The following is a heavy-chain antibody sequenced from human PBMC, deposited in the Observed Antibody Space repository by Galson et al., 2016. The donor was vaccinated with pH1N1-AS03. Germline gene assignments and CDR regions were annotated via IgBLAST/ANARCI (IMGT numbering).Heavy chain of an antibody. Sequence: SLRLFCAASGFTFSNYGIHWVRQAPGKGLEWVAFIRDDGSDRHYAKSVKGRFTISRDNSKGTVYLQMNSLRSEDTATYYCARHQGVAIAARLSGGLDYWGQGTLVTVSS. CDR1: GFTFSNYG. J-gene: IGHJ4*02. D-gene: IGHD6-6*01. CDR3: ARHQGVAIAARLSGGLDY. V-gene: IGHV3-30*02. CDR2: IRDDGSDR.